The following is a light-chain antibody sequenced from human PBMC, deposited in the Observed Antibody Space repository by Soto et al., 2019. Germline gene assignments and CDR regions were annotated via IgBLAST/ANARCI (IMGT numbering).Light chain of an antibody. J-gene: IGLJ1*01. CDR1: SSDVGGYNY. CDR2: DVS. V-gene: IGLV2-14*01. CDR3: SSYTSSSTRV. Sequence: QSALTQPASVSGSPGQSITISCTGTSSDVGGYNYVSWYQQHPGKAPKLMIYDVSNWPSGVSNRFSGSESGNTASLSISGLQAEDEADYYCSSYTSSSTRVFGTGTQLTVL.